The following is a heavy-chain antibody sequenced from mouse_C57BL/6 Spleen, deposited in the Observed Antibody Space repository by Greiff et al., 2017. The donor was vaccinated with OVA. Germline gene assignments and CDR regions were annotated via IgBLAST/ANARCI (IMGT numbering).Heavy chain of an antibody. D-gene: IGHD1-1*01. CDR1: GYTFTSYW. CDR3: ARSSYYYGSSPYFDY. J-gene: IGHJ2*01. V-gene: IGHV1-72*01. CDR2: IDPSSGGT. Sequence: QVQLQQPGAELVKPGASVKLSCKASGYTFTSYWMPWVKQRPGRGLEWIGRIDPSSGGTKYNEKFKSKATMTVDKPSSTAYMQLSSLTSEDSAVYYCARSSYYYGSSPYFDYWGQGTTLTVSS.